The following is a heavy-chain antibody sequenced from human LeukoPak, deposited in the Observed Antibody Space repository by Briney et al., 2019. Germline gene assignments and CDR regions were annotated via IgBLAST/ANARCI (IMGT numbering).Heavy chain of an antibody. CDR3: ARASVWYYYGSRSLGFFDY. D-gene: IGHD3-10*01. V-gene: IGHV3-30*04. J-gene: IGHJ4*02. CDR2: ISYDGSNE. Sequence: GGSLRLSCAASGFTFSSYAMHWVRQAPGKGLEWVAVISYDGSNEYYADSVKGRFTISRDNSKNTLYLQMNSLRAADTAVYYCARASVWYYYGSRSLGFFDYWGQGTLVTVSS. CDR1: GFTFSSYA.